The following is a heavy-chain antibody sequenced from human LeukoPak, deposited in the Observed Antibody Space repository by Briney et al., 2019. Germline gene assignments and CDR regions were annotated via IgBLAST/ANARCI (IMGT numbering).Heavy chain of an antibody. J-gene: IGHJ5*02. Sequence: SVKVSCKASGYTFTSYGISWVRQAPGQGLEWMGGIIPIFGTANYAQKFQGRVTITTDESTSTAYMELSSLRSEDTAVYYCASRYCSSTSCYNSYNWFDPWGQGTLVTVSS. CDR1: GYTFTSYG. V-gene: IGHV1-69*05. CDR3: ASRYCSSTSCYNSYNWFDP. CDR2: IIPIFGTA. D-gene: IGHD2-2*02.